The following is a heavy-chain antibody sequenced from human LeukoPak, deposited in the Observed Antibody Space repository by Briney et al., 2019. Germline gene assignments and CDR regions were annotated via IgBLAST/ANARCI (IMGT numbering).Heavy chain of an antibody. CDR2: ISSSGSTI. J-gene: IGHJ4*02. CDR1: GFTFSDYY. Sequence: GGSLRLSCAASGFTFSDYYMSWIRQAPGKGLEWVSYISSSGSTIYYADSVKGRFTISRDNAKNSLYLQMNSLRAEDTAVYYCARGSYYDSWSGYYYYFDYWGQGTLVTVSS. V-gene: IGHV3-11*01. D-gene: IGHD3-3*01. CDR3: ARGSYYDSWSGYYYYFDY.